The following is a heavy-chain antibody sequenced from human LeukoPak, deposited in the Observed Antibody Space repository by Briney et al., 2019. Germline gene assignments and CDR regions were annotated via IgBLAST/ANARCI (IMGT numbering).Heavy chain of an antibody. D-gene: IGHD3-16*01. CDR1: GLTFGDYY. V-gene: IGHV3-11*01. J-gene: IGHJ4*02. CDR3: ARYRVITNDYFDS. Sequence: GGSLRLSCAASGLTFGDYYMTWIRQAPGKGLEWVSYISNSGNTIKEADSVKGRFTISSDNAQNSLFLQMKSLRAEDTAAYYCARYRVITNDYFDSWGQGTLVTVSS. CDR2: ISNSGNTI.